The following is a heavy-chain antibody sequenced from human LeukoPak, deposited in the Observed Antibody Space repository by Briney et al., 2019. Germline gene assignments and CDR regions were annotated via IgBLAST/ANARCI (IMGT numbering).Heavy chain of an antibody. CDR2: IYSSGST. CDR3: ARGYGSGSNWFDP. J-gene: IGHJ5*02. D-gene: IGHD3-10*01. CDR1: GGSISTYY. Sequence: SETLSLTCTVSGGSISTYYWRWIRQPAGKDLEWIGHIYSSGSTNYNPSLKSRVTMSVDTSKNQLSLKLNSVTAADTAVYYCARGYGSGSNWFDPWGQGTLVIVSS. V-gene: IGHV4-4*07.